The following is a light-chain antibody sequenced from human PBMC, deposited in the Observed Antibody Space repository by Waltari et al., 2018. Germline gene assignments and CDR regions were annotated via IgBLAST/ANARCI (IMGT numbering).Light chain of an antibody. Sequence: EIVMTQSPATLSVSPGERATLPCRASQSVSSNLAWYQQKPGQAPRLLIYGASTRATGIPARFSGIGSGTEFTLTISNLQSEDFAVYYCQQYNNWPLTFGGGTKVEIK. V-gene: IGKV3-15*01. J-gene: IGKJ4*01. CDR2: GAS. CDR1: QSVSSN. CDR3: QQYNNWPLT.